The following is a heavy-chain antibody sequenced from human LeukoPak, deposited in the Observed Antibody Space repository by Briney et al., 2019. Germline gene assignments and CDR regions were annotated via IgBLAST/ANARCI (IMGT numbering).Heavy chain of an antibody. Sequence: GRSLRLSCAASGFTFSSYGMHWVRQAPGKGLEWVAVISYDGSNKYYADSVKGRFTISRDNSKNTLYLQMNSLRAEDTAVYYCAKGTITMVRGAITNYYYYGMDVWGQGTTVTVSS. J-gene: IGHJ6*01. V-gene: IGHV3-30*18. D-gene: IGHD3-10*01. CDR2: ISYDGSNK. CDR3: AKGTITMVRGAITNYYYYGMDV. CDR1: GFTFSSYG.